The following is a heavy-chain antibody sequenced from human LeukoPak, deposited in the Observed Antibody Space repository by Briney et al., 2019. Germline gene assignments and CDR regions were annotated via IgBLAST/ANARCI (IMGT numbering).Heavy chain of an antibody. CDR2: IYHSGST. J-gene: IGHJ3*02. CDR3: ARPVVPAADFDAFDI. D-gene: IGHD2-2*01. CDR1: GYSISSGYY. V-gene: IGHV4-38-2*01. Sequence: PSETLSLTCAVSGYSISSGYYWGWIRQPPGKGLEWIGSIYHSGSTYYNPSLKSRVTISVDTSKNQFSLELSSVTAADTAVYYCARPVVPAADFDAFDIWGQGTMVTVSS.